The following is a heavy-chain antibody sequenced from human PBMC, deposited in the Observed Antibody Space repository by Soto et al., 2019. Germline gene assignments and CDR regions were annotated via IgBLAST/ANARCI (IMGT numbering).Heavy chain of an antibody. CDR3: ARDEGYGMDV. CDR1: GITFYSFS. CDR2: ISNSGTKK. V-gene: IGHV3-21*01. Sequence: GGSLRLSCVASGITFYSFSVNWVRQAPGKGLEWVSSISNSGTKKNSADSVKGRFTISRDTANNSVFLQMNNLRGEDTAVYYCARDEGYGMDVWGQGTTVTVSS. J-gene: IGHJ6*02.